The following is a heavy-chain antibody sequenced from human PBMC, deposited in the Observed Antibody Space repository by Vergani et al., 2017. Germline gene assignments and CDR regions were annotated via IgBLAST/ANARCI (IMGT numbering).Heavy chain of an antibody. D-gene: IGHD2-15*01. CDR2: INHSGST. CDR1: GGSFSGYY. Sequence: QVHLQQWGAGLLKPSETLSLTCAVYGGSFSGYYWSWIRQPPGKGLEWIGEINHSGSTNYNPSLKSRVTISVDTSKNQFSLKLSSVTAADTAVYYCARGRGGSRYLVNYYYYYGMDVWGQGTTVTVSS. CDR3: ARGRGGSRYLVNYYYYYGMDV. J-gene: IGHJ6*02. V-gene: IGHV4-34*01.